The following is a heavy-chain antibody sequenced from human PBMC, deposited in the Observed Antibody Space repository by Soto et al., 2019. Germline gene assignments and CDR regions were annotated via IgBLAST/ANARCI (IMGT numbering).Heavy chain of an antibody. CDR1: GVSISSTNW. D-gene: IGHD1-1*01. Sequence: QVQLQESGPGLVKPPGTLSLTCAVSGVSISSTNWWSWVRQPPGKGLEWIGEVYHSGSTNYNPSLKSRVTMSVDKSKNHFSLKLRSVTAADTAVYFCARRAAGTFAFDSWGQGTLVTVSS. J-gene: IGHJ4*02. CDR3: ARRAAGTFAFDS. CDR2: VYHSGST. V-gene: IGHV4-4*01.